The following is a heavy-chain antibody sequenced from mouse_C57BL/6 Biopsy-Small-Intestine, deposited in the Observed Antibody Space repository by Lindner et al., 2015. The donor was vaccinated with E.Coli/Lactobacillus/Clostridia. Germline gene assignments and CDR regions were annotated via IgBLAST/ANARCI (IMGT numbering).Heavy chain of an antibody. D-gene: IGHD1-1*01. CDR3: ARGPHHPPSKYSSGYYFFDF. CDR2: TSDYNGPT. J-gene: IGHJ4*01. CDR1: GYDFESYG. V-gene: IGHV14-1*02. Sequence: SVKVSCKTSGYDFESYGITWVRQAPGQGLEWMGWTSDYNGPTKYAQRFQDRFIMTADTSTATAYLEISNLKSDDTAVYYCARGPHHPPSKYSSGYYFFDFWGQGTLVTVSS.